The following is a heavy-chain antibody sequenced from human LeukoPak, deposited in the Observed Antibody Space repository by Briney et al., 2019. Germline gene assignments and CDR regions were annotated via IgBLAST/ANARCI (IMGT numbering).Heavy chain of an antibody. D-gene: IGHD5-18*01. CDR3: GKTTVGYSSGQKPAWPLDY. V-gene: IGHV3-23*01. CDR2: IFGSGGSP. J-gene: IGHJ4*02. CDR1: GFTFGSHA. Sequence: GGSLRLSCEAAGFTFGSHAMYWVRQAPGKGLEWVAGIFGSGGSPHYADSVKGRFTISRDNSRNTVYLQINSLRAEDTAVYYCGKTTVGYSSGQKPAWPLDYWGQGTLVTVSS.